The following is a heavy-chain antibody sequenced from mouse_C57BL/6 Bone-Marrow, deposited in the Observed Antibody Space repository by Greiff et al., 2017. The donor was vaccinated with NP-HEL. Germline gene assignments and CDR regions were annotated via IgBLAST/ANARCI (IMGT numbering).Heavy chain of an antibody. CDR1: GFTFSSYA. CDR3: LMDLDYDFDY. V-gene: IGHV5-1*01. J-gene: IGHJ2*01. CDR2: ISTDGRFI. D-gene: IGHD2-4*01. Sequence: EVKVVESGGGLVQPGGSRKLSCAASGFTFSSYAMSWVRQTPEKRLEWVAAISTDGRFIYYPDTVKGRFTISRDNAKNTLFLQMSSLRYEDTAMYYCLMDLDYDFDYWGQGTTLTVSS.